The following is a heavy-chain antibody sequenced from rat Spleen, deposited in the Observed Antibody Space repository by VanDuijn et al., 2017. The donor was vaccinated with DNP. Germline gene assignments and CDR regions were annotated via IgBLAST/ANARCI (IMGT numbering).Heavy chain of an antibody. D-gene: IGHD1-4*01. CDR1: GFSLNSYH. CDR3: ARALPGPNYVGPMEA. Sequence: QVQLKESGPGLVQPSQTLSLACTVSGFSLNSYHVHWVRQPSGKGLEWMGVIWTGGRSEYNSALKSRLSISRDTSKSQVFLKMNSLQPEDTATYYCARALPGPNYVGPMEAWGQGTSVTVSS. V-gene: IGHV2-30*01. CDR2: IWTGGRS. J-gene: IGHJ4*01.